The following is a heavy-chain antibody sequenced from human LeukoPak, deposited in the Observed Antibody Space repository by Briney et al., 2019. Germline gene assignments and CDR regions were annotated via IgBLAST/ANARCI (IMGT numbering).Heavy chain of an antibody. CDR3: ARSLAYYDFWSGYYTGSNWFDP. CDR1: GYTFTSYD. Sequence: ASVKVSCKASGYTFTSYDINWVRQATGQGLEWMGWMNPNSGNTGYAQKFQGRVTMTRNTSISTAYMELSSLRSGDTAVYYCARSLAYYDFWSGYYTGSNWFDPWGQGTLVTVSS. CDR2: MNPNSGNT. J-gene: IGHJ5*02. V-gene: IGHV1-8*01. D-gene: IGHD3-3*01.